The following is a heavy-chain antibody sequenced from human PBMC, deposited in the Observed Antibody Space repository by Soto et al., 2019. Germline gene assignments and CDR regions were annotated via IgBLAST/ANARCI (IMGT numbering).Heavy chain of an antibody. CDR1: GYTFTGYY. Sequence: ASVKVSCKASGYTFTGYYMHWVRQAPGQGLEWMGWINPNSGGTNYAQKFQGWVTMTRDTSISTAYMELSRLRSDDTAVYYCARDHGYCTNGVCYYCFDPWGQGTLVTVSS. J-gene: IGHJ5*02. D-gene: IGHD2-8*01. CDR2: INPNSGGT. V-gene: IGHV1-2*04. CDR3: ARDHGYCTNGVCYYCFDP.